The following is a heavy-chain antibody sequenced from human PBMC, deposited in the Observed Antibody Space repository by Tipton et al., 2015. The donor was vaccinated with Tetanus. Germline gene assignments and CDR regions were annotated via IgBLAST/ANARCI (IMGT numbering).Heavy chain of an antibody. CDR2: ISAYNGNT. CDR3: ARGLRILRYFDWSTDHYFDY. CDR1: GYTFTSYG. Sequence: QSGPEVKKPGASVKASCKASGYTFTSYGISWVRQAPGQGLEWMGWISAYNGNTNYAQKLQGRVTMTTDTSTSTAYMELRSLRSDDTAVYYCARGLRILRYFDWSTDHYFDYWGQGTLVTVSS. D-gene: IGHD3-9*01. J-gene: IGHJ4*02. V-gene: IGHV1-18*01.